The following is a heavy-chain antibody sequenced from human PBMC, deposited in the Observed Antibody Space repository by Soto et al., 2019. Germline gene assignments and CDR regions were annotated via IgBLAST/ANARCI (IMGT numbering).Heavy chain of an antibody. CDR2: IYYSGST. J-gene: IGHJ3*02. CDR1: GDSIGNYY. Sequence: QVQLQESGPGLVKPSETLSLTCTVSGDSIGNYYWSWIRQPPGKVLEWIVYIYYSGSTNYNPSLRSRVTISVDTSKNQYSLKLNSVTAADTAVYYCARHLWVGTSWYLGAFDIWGQGTMVTVSS. CDR3: ARHLWVGTSWYLGAFDI. D-gene: IGHD6-13*01. V-gene: IGHV4-59*08.